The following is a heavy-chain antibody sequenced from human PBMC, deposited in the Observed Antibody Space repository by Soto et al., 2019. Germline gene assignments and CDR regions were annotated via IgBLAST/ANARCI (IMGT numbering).Heavy chain of an antibody. D-gene: IGHD5-12*01. CDR2: ISYDGSNK. J-gene: IGHJ6*02. CDR3: AGDSGYDSPAQTPEYYYYYYVMDV. CDR1: GFTFSSYG. V-gene: IGHV3-30*03. Sequence: GGSLRLSCAASGFTFSSYGMHWVRQAPGKGLEWVAVISYDGSNKYYADSVKGRFTISRDNSKNTLYLQMNSLRAEDTAVYYCAGDSGYDSPAQTPEYYYYYYVMDVWGQRTTVTVSS.